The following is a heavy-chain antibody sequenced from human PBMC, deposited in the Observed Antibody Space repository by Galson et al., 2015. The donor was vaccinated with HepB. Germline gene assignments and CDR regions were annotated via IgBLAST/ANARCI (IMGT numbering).Heavy chain of an antibody. V-gene: IGHV6-1*01. CDR3: ARMVGDTPDS. D-gene: IGHD1-26*01. CDR2: TYYRSKWYN. CDR1: GDSVSSNSAA. Sequence: CAISGDSVSSNSAAWNWIRQSPSRGLEWLGRTYYRSKWYNDYALSVKSRITINPDASKNQFSLQLNSVTLEDTAVYYCARMVGDTPDSWGQGTLVTVSS. J-gene: IGHJ5*02.